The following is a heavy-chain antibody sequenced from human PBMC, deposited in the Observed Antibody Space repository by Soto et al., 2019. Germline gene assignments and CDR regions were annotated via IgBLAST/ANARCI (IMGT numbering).Heavy chain of an antibody. V-gene: IGHV1-3*01. J-gene: IGHJ4*02. CDR2: INAGNGNT. D-gene: IGHD3-10*01. Sequence: GASVKVSCKASGYTFTSYAMHWVRQAPGQRLEWMGWINAGNGNTKYSQKFQGRVTITRDTSASTAYMELSSLRSEDTAVYYCARAESLWVGDPPAGYWGQGTLVTVSS. CDR3: ARAESLWVGDPPAGY. CDR1: GYTFTSYA.